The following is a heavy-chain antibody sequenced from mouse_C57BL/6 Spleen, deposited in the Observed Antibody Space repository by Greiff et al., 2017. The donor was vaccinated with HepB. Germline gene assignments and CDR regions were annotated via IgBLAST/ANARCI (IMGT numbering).Heavy chain of an antibody. Sequence: QVQLQQPGAELVKPGASVKLSCKASGYTFTSYWMHWVKQRPGQGLEWIGMIHPNSGSTNYNEKFKSKATLTVDKSSSTAYMQLSSLTSEDSAVYYCARSGWLLDLAMDYWGQGTSVTVSS. CDR1: GYTFTSYW. V-gene: IGHV1-64*01. J-gene: IGHJ4*01. D-gene: IGHD2-3*01. CDR3: ARSGWLLDLAMDY. CDR2: IHPNSGST.